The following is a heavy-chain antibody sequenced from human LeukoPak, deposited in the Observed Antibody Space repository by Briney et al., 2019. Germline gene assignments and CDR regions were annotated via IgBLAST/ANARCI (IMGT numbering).Heavy chain of an antibody. CDR2: ISAYNGNT. Sequence: EASVKVSRKASGYTFTSYGISWVRQAPGQGLEWMGWISAYNGNTNYAQKLQGRVTMTTDTSTSTAYMELRSLRSDDTAVYYCARDQRAEGFGELYDYWGQGTLVTVSS. CDR1: GYTFTSYG. V-gene: IGHV1-18*04. CDR3: ARDQRAEGFGELYDY. J-gene: IGHJ4*02. D-gene: IGHD3-10*01.